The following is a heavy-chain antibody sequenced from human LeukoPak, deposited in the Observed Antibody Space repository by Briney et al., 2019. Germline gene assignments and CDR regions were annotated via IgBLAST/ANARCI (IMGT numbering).Heavy chain of an antibody. V-gene: IGHV5-51*01. D-gene: IGHD1-26*01. J-gene: IGHJ4*02. CDR3: ARALVGAATLSY. Sequence: GESLEISLKGSGYRFTNYWIALGRPMPGKGAEGMGVIYPGDSDTIYSPSFQGQVTLSADKSISTAYLQWSSLKASDTAIYYCARALVGAATLSYWGQGTLVTVSS. CDR2: IYPGDSDT. CDR1: GYRFTNYW.